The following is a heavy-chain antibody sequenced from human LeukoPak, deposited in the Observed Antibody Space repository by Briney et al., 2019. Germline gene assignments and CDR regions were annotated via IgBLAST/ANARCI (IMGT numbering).Heavy chain of an antibody. Sequence: ASVKVSCKASGYTFTGYYMHWVRQAPGQGLEWMGWINPNSGGTNYAQKFQGWVTMTRDTSISTAYMELSSLRSEDTAVYYCEGSAYPGADYYYGMDVWGQGTTVTVSS. CDR2: INPNSGGT. J-gene: IGHJ6*02. D-gene: IGHD5-12*01. CDR1: GYTFTGYY. CDR3: EGSAYPGADYYYGMDV. V-gene: IGHV1-2*04.